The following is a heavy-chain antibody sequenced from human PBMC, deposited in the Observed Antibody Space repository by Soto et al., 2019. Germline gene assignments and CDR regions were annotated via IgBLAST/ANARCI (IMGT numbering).Heavy chain of an antibody. CDR1: GFTFSSYT. J-gene: IGHJ4*02. CDR2: IYSGGST. CDR3: ARDYPYTSGPALDC. D-gene: IGHD6-19*01. V-gene: IGHV3-53*01. Sequence: GGSLRLSCAASGFTFSSYTMSWVRQAPGKGLEWVSVIYSGGSTYYADSVKARFTISRDNSKNTLYLHMNSLRAEDTAVYYCARDYPYTSGPALDCWGQGILVTVSS.